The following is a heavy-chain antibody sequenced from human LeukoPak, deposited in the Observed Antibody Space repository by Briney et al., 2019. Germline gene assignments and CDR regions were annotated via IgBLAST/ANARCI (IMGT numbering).Heavy chain of an antibody. J-gene: IGHJ4*02. CDR1: GFTFSSYE. D-gene: IGHD3-22*01. CDR2: ISSSGSTI. Sequence: QPGGSLRLSCAASGFTFSSYEMNWVRQAPGKGLEWVSYISSSGSTIYYADSVKGRFTISRDSAKNSLYLQMNSLRAEDTAVYYCASGYDSSGYYFFRPGYWGQGTLVTVSS. V-gene: IGHV3-48*03. CDR3: ASGYDSSGYYFFRPGY.